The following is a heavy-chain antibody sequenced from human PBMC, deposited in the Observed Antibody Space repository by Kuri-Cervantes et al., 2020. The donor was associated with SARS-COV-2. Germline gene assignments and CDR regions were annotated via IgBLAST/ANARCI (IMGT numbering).Heavy chain of an antibody. D-gene: IGHD1-26*01. Sequence: GGSLRLSCAASGFTFSSYGMHWVRQAPGKGLEWVAVIWYDGSNKYYADSVKGRFTISRDNSKDTLYLQMSSLRAEDTAVYYCAKDSGWELLRLDYWGQGTLVTVSS. J-gene: IGHJ4*02. CDR1: GFTFSSYG. V-gene: IGHV3-33*06. CDR2: IWYDGSNK. CDR3: AKDSGWELLRLDY.